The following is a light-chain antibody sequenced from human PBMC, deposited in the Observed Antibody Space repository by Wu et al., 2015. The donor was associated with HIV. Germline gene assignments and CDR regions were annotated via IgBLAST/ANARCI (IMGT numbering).Light chain of an antibody. CDR1: QSVSSTY. V-gene: IGKV3-20*01. CDR2: GAS. CDR3: QQYNNWPPYT. J-gene: IGKJ2*01. Sequence: PGERATLSCRASQSVSSTYLAWYQQKAGQAPRLLIHGASSRATGIPDRFSGSGSGTDFTLTISRLEPEDFAVYYCQQYNNWPPYTFGQGTKLEIK.